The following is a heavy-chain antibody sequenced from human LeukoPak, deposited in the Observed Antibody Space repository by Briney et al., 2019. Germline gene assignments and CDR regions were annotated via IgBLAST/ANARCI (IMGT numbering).Heavy chain of an antibody. V-gene: IGHV1-2*02. CDR2: INPNSGGT. CDR3: ARVNSYGYWYYFDY. Sequence: GASVKVSCKASGYTFTGYYMHWVRQAPGQGLEWMGWINPNSGGTNYAQKFQGRVTMTRDTSISTAYMELSRLRSDDTAVYYCARVNSYGYWYYFDYWGQGTLVTVSS. CDR1: GYTFTGYY. J-gene: IGHJ4*02. D-gene: IGHD5-18*01.